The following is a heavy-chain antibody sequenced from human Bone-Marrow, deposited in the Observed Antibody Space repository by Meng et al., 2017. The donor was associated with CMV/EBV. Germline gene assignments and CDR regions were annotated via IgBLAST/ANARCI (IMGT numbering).Heavy chain of an antibody. CDR1: GFTFSSYS. D-gene: IGHD4-17*01. J-gene: IGHJ4*02. CDR2: IRSKAYGGTT. V-gene: IGHV3-49*04. Sequence: GGSLRLSCAASGFTFSSYSMNWVRQAPGKGLEWVGFIRSKAYGGTTEYAASVKGRFTISRDDSKSIAYLQMNSLKTEDTAVYYCTAPLPGEFDYWGQGTLVTVSS. CDR3: TAPLPGEFDY.